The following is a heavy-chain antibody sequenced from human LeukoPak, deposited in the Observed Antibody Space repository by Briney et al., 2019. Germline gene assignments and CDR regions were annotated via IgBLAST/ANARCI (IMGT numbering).Heavy chain of an antibody. CDR3: ARAMT. J-gene: IGHJ5*02. Sequence: GGSLRLSCAASGFTFSTYTMNWVRQAPGKGLEWVSSITSSSTYIYYADSVKGRFTISRDNSKNTLYLQMSSLRAEDTAVYYCARAMTWGQGTLVSVSS. V-gene: IGHV3-21*01. CDR2: ITSSSTYI. CDR1: GFTFSTYT.